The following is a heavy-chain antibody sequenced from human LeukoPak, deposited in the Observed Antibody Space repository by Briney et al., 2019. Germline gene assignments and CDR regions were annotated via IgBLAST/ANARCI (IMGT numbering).Heavy chain of an antibody. CDR3: ARVGHWNDLDYYYYMDV. V-gene: IGHV3-21*01. CDR1: GFTFSSYS. J-gene: IGHJ6*03. CDR2: ISRGSSHI. D-gene: IGHD1-1*01. Sequence: PGGSLRLSCAVSGFTFSSYSMNWVRQAPREGLEWVSAISRGSSHINYADSVKGRFTISRDNAENSLYLQMNSLRAEDTAVYYCARVGHWNDLDYYYYMDVWGKGTTVTVSS.